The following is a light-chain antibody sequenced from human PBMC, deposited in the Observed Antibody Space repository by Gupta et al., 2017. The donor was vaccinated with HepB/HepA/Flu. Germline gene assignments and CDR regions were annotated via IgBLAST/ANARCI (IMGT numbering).Light chain of an antibody. CDR2: GNN. V-gene: IGLV3-19*01. J-gene: IGLJ2*01. CDR1: SLRNYY. Sequence: SSELTQDPPVSVALGQTVRITCQGDSLRNYYASWFQPKPGQAPKLVLYGNNIQPSGIPDRLSGSTSGNTASLTIAGTEAEEDADYYCNCRDSSGNVVFGGGTRLTVL. CDR3: NCRDSSGNVV.